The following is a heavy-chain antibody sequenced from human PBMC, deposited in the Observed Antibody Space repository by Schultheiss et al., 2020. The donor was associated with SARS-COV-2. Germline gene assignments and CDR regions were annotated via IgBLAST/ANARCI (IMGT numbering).Heavy chain of an antibody. CDR2: ISWNSGSI. J-gene: IGHJ4*02. V-gene: IGHV3-NL1*01. Sequence: GESLKISCAASGFTFSSYAMHWVRQAPGKGLEWVSGISWNSGSIGYADSVKGRFTISRDNSKNTLYLQMNSLRAEDTAVYYCATTYCSSTSCPNGWGQGTLVTVSS. CDR1: GFTFSSYA. CDR3: ATTYCSSTSCPNG. D-gene: IGHD2-2*01.